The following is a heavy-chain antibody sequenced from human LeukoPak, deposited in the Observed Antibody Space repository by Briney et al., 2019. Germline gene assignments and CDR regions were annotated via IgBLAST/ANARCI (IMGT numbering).Heavy chain of an antibody. CDR1: GGSIISYY. CDR2: IYYSGST. Sequence: SETLSLTCNVSGGSIISYYWSWIRQPPGKGLEWIGYIYYSGSTNYNPSLKSRVTISVDKSKNQFSLKLSSVTAADTAVYYCARDHYYYDSSGYSILDPWGQGTLVTVSS. CDR3: ARDHYYYDSSGYSILDP. J-gene: IGHJ5*02. D-gene: IGHD3-22*01. V-gene: IGHV4-59*12.